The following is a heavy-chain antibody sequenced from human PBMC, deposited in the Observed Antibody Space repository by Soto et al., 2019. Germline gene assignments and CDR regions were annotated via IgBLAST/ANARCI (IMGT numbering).Heavy chain of an antibody. CDR2: VSYDGSNK. CDR3: ARSIVVVTALDY. Sequence: GGSLRLSCAASGFTFSSYGVHWVRQAPGKGLEWVASVSYDGSNKHYADSVKGRFTISRDNSRNTLDLQMNSLRAEDTAVYYCARSIVVVTALDYWGQGTLVTVSS. V-gene: IGHV3-30*03. J-gene: IGHJ4*02. CDR1: GFTFSSYG. D-gene: IGHD2-21*02.